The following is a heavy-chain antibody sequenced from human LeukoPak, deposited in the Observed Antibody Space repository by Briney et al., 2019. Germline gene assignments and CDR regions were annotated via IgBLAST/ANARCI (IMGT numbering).Heavy chain of an antibody. CDR1: GFTFSSYE. D-gene: IGHD4-17*01. J-gene: IGHJ3*02. CDR2: ISSSGSTI. V-gene: IGHV3-48*03. CDR3: ARPDYGDLNDAFDI. Sequence: GGSLRLSCAASGFTFSSYEMNWVRQAPGKGLEWVSYISSSGSTIYYADSVKGRFTISRDNAKNSLYLQMNSLRAEDTAVYYCARPDYGDLNDAFDIWGQGTMVTVSS.